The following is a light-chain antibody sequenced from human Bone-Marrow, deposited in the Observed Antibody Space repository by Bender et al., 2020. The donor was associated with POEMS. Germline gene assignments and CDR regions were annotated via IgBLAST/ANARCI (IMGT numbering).Light chain of an antibody. CDR1: RSDVGGYDY. Sequence: QSALTQPRSVSGSPGQSVAISCTGTRSDVGGYDYVSWYQHYPGKAPKIMIYDVTKRPSEVPDRFSGSKSGNTASLTISGLQAEDEADYHCCSYAGGSTWVFGGGTKVTVL. J-gene: IGLJ3*02. V-gene: IGLV2-11*01. CDR2: DVT. CDR3: CSYAGGSTWV.